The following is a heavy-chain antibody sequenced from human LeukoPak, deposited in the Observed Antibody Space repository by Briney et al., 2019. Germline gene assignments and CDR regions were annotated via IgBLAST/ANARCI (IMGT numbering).Heavy chain of an antibody. CDR1: GFTFSGYW. CDR2: IGSSGTTI. J-gene: IGHJ4*02. CDR3: TRDTSAKPRGYFDY. Sequence: GGSLRLSCAASGFTFSGYWMNWVRQAPGKGLEWVSYIGSSGTTIYYADSVKGRFTISRDNAKNSLYLQMNSLRADDTALYYCTRDTSAKPRGYFDYWGQGTLVTVSS. V-gene: IGHV3-48*04. D-gene: IGHD1-26*01.